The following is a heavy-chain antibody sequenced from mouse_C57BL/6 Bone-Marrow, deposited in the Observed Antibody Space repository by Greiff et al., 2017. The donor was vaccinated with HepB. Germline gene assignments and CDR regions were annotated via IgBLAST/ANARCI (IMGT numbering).Heavy chain of an antibody. V-gene: IGHV1-18*01. CDR2: INPNHGGT. D-gene: IGHD5-1*01. CDR3: ARRILYLYYFDY. J-gene: IGHJ2*01. CDR1: GYTFTDYN. Sequence: VQLQQSGPELVKPGASVKIPCKASGYTFTDYNMDWVKQSHGKSLEWIGDINPNHGGTIYNQKFKGKATLTVDKSSSTAYMELRSLTSEDTAVYYCARRILYLYYFDYWGQGTTLTVSS.